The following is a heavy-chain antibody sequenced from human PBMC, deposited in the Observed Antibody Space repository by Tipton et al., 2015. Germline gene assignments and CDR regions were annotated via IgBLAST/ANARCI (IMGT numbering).Heavy chain of an antibody. D-gene: IGHD2-21*01. J-gene: IGHJ6*02. CDR2: ITGSGGST. CDR1: GFTFRSYA. Sequence: GSLRLSCVASGFTFRSYAMTWVRQAPGKGLDWVSAITGSGGSTFYADSVKGRFTISRDNSKNTVFLQMNSLRLDDTAVYYCAKSLVSGDHQANPYYGMDVWGQGTTVTVSS. CDR3: AKSLVSGDHQANPYYGMDV. V-gene: IGHV3-23*01.